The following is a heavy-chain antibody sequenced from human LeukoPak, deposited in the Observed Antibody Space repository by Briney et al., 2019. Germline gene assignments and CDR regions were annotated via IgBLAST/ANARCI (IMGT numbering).Heavy chain of an antibody. V-gene: IGHV1-69*05. CDR1: GGTFSSYA. CDR3: ARGGATRYYYMDV. J-gene: IGHJ6*03. Sequence: ASVKVSCKASGGTFSSYAISWVRQAPGQGLEWMGGIIPIFGTANYAQKLQGRVTMTTDTSTSTAYTELRSLRSDDTAVYYCARGGATRYYYMDVWGKGTTVTISS. CDR2: IIPIFGTA. D-gene: IGHD5-12*01.